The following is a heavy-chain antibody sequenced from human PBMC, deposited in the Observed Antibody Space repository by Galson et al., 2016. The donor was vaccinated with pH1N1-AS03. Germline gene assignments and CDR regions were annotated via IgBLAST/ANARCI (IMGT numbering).Heavy chain of an antibody. CDR2: IIPMLDVP. V-gene: IGHV1-69*04. CDR3: AKGYSASPSGTFDV. CDR1: GGTFSTYA. J-gene: IGHJ3*01. Sequence: SVKVSCKASGGTFSTYAISWVRQAPGQGLEWMGRIIPMLDVPDYAQKFQVRVTITADKSTSTAYMELTDLRSEDPALYYCAKGYSASPSGTFDVWGPGTTVTVSS. D-gene: IGHD1-14*01.